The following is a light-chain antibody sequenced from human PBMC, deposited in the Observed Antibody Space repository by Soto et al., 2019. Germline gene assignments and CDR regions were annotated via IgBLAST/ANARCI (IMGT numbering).Light chain of an antibody. J-gene: IGKJ5*01. CDR3: QQSYSTPPIT. Sequence: DIPMTQSPSSLSASVGDRVTITCRASQSISSYLNWYQQKPGKAPKLLIYAASSLQSGVPSRFSGSGSGTEFTLTISSLQPEDFATYYCQQSYSTPPITFGQGTRLEIK. CDR1: QSISSY. CDR2: AAS. V-gene: IGKV1-39*01.